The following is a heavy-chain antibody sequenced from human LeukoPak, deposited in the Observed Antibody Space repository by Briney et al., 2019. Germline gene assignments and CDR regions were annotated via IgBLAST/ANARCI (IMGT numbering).Heavy chain of an antibody. CDR3: ARDRFIGGLAIDI. V-gene: IGHV4-59*01. Sequence: SETLSLTCTVSGGSISSYYWSWIRQPPGKGLEWIGYIYYSGSTNYNPSLKSRVTISVDTSKNQFSLKRSSVTAADTAVYYCARDRFIGGLAIDIWGQGTMVTVSS. CDR2: IYYSGST. CDR1: GGSISSYY. D-gene: IGHD3-16*01. J-gene: IGHJ3*02.